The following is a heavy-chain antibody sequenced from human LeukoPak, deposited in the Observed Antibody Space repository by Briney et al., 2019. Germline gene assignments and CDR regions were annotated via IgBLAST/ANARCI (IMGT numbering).Heavy chain of an antibody. V-gene: IGHV3-23*01. CDR3: AIHAMVRGVITPFDY. D-gene: IGHD3-10*01. J-gene: IGHJ4*02. Sequence: GGSLRLSCEASGFTFSSYAMSWVRQAPGKGLEWFSAFSGSGGSTYYADSVKGRFTISRDNSKNTLYLQMNSLRAEDTAVYYCAIHAMVRGVITPFDYWGQGTLVTVSS. CDR1: GFTFSSYA. CDR2: FSGSGGST.